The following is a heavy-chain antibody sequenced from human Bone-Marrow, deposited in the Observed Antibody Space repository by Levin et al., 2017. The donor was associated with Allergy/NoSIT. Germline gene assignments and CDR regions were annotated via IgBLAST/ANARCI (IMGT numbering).Heavy chain of an antibody. Sequence: SETLSLTCAVYGGSFSGYYWSWIRQPPGKGLEWIGEINHSGSTNYNPSLKSRVTISVDTSKNQFSLKLSSVTAADTAVYYCAREDNWFGESKLDYWGQGTLVTVSS. J-gene: IGHJ4*02. CDR3: AREDNWFGESKLDY. CDR1: GGSFSGYY. CDR2: INHSGST. D-gene: IGHD3-10*01. V-gene: IGHV4-34*01.